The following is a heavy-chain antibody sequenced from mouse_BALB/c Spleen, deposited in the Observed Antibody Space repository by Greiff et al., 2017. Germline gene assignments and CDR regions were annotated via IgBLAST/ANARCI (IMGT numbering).Heavy chain of an antibody. CDR3: ARGTYGSSGYYAMDY. D-gene: IGHD1-1*01. V-gene: IGHV5-9-4*01. CDR1: GFTFSSYA. Sequence: EVQVVESGGGLVKPGGSLKLSCAASGFTFSSYAMSWVRQSPEKRLEWVAEISSGGSYTYYPDTVTGRFTISRDNAKNTLYLEMSSLRSEDTAMYYCARGTYGSSGYYAMDYWGQGTSVTVSS. CDR2: ISSGGSYT. J-gene: IGHJ4*01.